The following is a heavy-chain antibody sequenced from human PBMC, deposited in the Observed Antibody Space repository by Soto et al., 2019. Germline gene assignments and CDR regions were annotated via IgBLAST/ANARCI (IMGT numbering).Heavy chain of an antibody. Sequence: QVQLEQSGGEVKKPGSSVKVSCKASGVTFSKFIMTWVRQAPGLGLEWVGGIIPIFGTANYAQKFQGRLTVTADESTSTSYLEVSNPRSEDTAVYYCAKVRYSSPMGYYYGMDVWGQGTAVTVSS. V-gene: IGHV1-69*01. D-gene: IGHD6-19*01. J-gene: IGHJ6*02. CDR3: AKVRYSSPMGYYYGMDV. CDR2: IIPIFGTA. CDR1: GVTFSKFI.